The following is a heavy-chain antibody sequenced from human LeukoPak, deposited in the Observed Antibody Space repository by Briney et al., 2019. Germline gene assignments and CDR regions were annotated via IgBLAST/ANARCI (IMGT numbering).Heavy chain of an antibody. CDR1: GFTFSSYS. CDR3: ARDLGSERGSFDY. J-gene: IGHJ4*02. Sequence: GGSLRLSCAASGFTFSSYSMNWVRQAPGKGLEWVSSISSSSSYIHYADSVKGRFTISRDNAKNSLYLQMNSLRAEDTAVCYCARDLGSERGSFDYWGQGTLVTVSS. CDR2: ISSSSSYI. D-gene: IGHD7-27*01. V-gene: IGHV3-21*01.